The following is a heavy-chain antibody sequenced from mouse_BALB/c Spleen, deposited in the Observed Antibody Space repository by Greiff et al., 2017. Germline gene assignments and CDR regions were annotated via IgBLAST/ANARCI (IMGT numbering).Heavy chain of an antibody. D-gene: IGHD2-10*02. J-gene: IGHJ4*01. CDR1: GYSFTDYN. Sequence: EVKLMESGPELVKPGASVKVSCKASGYSFTDYNMYWVKQSHGKSLEWIGYIDPYNGGTSYNQKFKGKATLTVDKSSSTAFMHLNSLTSEDSAVYYCARAPLVKGHYYAMDYWGQGTSVTVSS. V-gene: IGHV1S135*01. CDR3: ARAPLVKGHYYAMDY. CDR2: IDPYNGGT.